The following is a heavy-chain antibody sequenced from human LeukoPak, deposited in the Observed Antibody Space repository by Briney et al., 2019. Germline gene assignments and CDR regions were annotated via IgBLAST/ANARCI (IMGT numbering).Heavy chain of an antibody. V-gene: IGHV4-34*01. Sequence: SETLSLTCAVYGGIFNGYYWSWIRQPPGKGLEWIGEINRSGTTNYNPTLKSRVTISVDTSKNQFSLKLSSLTAADTAVYYCARLQWLGAFDIWGQGTMVTVSS. CDR2: INRSGTT. J-gene: IGHJ3*02. D-gene: IGHD6-19*01. CDR1: GGIFNGYY. CDR3: ARLQWLGAFDI.